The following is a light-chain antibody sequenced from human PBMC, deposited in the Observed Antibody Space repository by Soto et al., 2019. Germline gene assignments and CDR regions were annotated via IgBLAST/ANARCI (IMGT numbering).Light chain of an antibody. Sequence: DILMTQSPLSLPVTPGEASSISCSSSRTLLQTNGNTYLDWYLQKPGQSPQLLISLATNRASGVPDRFSGSGSGTDFTLQISRVEAEDVGVYYCMQALQTPFTFGGGTKV. CDR1: RTLLQTNGNTY. V-gene: IGKV2-28*01. CDR3: MQALQTPFT. J-gene: IGKJ4*01. CDR2: LAT.